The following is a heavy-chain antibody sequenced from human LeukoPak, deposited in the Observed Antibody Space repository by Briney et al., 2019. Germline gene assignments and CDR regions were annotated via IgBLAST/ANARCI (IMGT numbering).Heavy chain of an antibody. CDR2: INTNSGDT. Sequence: GDSVKVSCKASGYTLTGYYMHWVRQAPGQGLEWVGWINTNSGDTNYAQTFQGRVTMTTDTSISTAYMELRRLRSDDTGVYYCASLKASIVGATTGFGAFDIWGQGTMVTVSS. CDR1: GYTLTGYY. J-gene: IGHJ3*02. D-gene: IGHD1-26*01. CDR3: ASLKASIVGATTGFGAFDI. V-gene: IGHV1-2*02.